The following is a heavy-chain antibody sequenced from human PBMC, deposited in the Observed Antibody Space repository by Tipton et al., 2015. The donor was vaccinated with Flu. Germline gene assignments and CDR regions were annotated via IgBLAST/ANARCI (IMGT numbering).Heavy chain of an antibody. D-gene: IGHD2/OR15-2a*01. V-gene: IGHV3-53*01. Sequence: SLRLSCAASGFTVSDNYMSWVRQAPGKGLEWVSVIYTGGITYTADSVKGRFSISRDNSKNTLYLQMNSLRVEDTAVYYCARDSISRRTYYFDYWGQGTLVTVPS. CDR3: ARDSISRRTYYFDY. J-gene: IGHJ4*02. CDR2: IYTGGIT. CDR1: GFTVSDNY.